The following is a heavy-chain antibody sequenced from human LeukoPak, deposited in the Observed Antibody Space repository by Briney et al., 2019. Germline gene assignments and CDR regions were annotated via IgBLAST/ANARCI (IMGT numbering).Heavy chain of an antibody. J-gene: IGHJ4*02. CDR2: ISGSGGST. V-gene: IGHV3-23*01. CDR3: ARSDCGGGRCYYFDY. Sequence: GGSLRLSCAASGFTFSSYAMSWVRQAPGKGLEWVSAISGSGGSTYYADSVKGRFTISRDNSKNTLYLQMNSLRAEDTAVYYCARSDCGGGRCYYFDYWGQGTLVTVSS. D-gene: IGHD2-15*01. CDR1: GFTFSSYA.